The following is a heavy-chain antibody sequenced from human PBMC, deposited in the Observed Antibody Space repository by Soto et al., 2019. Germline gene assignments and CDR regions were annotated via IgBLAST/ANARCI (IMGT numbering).Heavy chain of an antibody. J-gene: IGHJ3*02. CDR1: GFTVSGYY. CDR2: ISSDSSDT. D-gene: IGHD6-13*01. V-gene: IGHV3-11*03. Sequence: GGSLRLSCAASGFTVSGYYMGRIRQPPGKGLEWISYISSDSSDTNHADSVKGRFTISRDNAKNSLYLQMSSLRAEDTAVYFCATGQQVRMADIWGQGTMVTVSS. CDR3: ATGQQVRMADI.